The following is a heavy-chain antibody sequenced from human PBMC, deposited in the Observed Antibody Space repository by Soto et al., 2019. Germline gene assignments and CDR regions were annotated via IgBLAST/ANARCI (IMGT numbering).Heavy chain of an antibody. V-gene: IGHV3-74*01. CDR3: ARALVGARPLDY. CDR1: GFTFSSYW. CDR2: INSDGSST. J-gene: IGHJ4*02. Sequence: GSLILSCAASGFTFSSYWMHLVRQAPGKGLVWVSRINSDGSSTSYADSVKGRFTISRDNAKNTLYLQMNSLRAEDTAVYYCARALVGARPLDYWGQGTLVTVPS. D-gene: IGHD1-26*01.